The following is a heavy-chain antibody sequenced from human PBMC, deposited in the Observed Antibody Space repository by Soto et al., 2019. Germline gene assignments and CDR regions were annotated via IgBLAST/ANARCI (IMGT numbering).Heavy chain of an antibody. CDR3: ARADCRSTACYFYYGMDV. CDR1: GYIFTSYA. D-gene: IGHD2-2*01. Sequence: GASVKVSCKASGYIFTSYALHWVRQAPGQRLEWMGRINAGNDNTRYSQKFQARVTITRDTSASTAHMELSSLTSDDMAVYYCARADCRSTACYFYYGMDVWGQGTTVTVSS. V-gene: IGHV1-3*01. CDR2: INAGNDNT. J-gene: IGHJ6*02.